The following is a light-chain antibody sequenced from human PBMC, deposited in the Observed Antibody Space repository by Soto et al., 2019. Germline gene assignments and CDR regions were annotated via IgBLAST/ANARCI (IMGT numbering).Light chain of an antibody. V-gene: IGLV1-36*01. CDR1: DSNIGNYP. CDR2: YNN. Sequence: QSVLAQPPSVSEAPRQRVTISCSGSDSNIGNYPVNWYQQLPGKAPKLLIYYNNVLSSGVSDRFSASKSGASASLAISGLQFDDEADYYCAAWDDSLNGPVFGGGTKLTGL. CDR3: AAWDDSLNGPV. J-gene: IGLJ3*02.